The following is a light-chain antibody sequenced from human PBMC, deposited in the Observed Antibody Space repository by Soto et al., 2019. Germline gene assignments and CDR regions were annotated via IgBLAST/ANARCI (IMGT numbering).Light chain of an antibody. Sequence: DIQMTQSPSTLSASIGDRVVITCRASESISSWLAWYQQKPGKAPKLLIYDVSSLESGVPSRFSGSGSGTDFTLTISSLQPEDFATYYCQQSYRTPRTFGQGTKVDIK. CDR3: QQSYRTPRT. CDR1: ESISSW. CDR2: DVS. V-gene: IGKV1-5*01. J-gene: IGKJ1*01.